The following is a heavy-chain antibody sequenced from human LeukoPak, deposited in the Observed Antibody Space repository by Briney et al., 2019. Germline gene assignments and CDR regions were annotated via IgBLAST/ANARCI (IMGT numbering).Heavy chain of an antibody. D-gene: IGHD3-10*01. CDR1: GFTFSSYA. CDR3: ARDFQDGSGSYYNGVNY. V-gene: IGHV3-30-3*01. CDR2: MSYDGSNK. Sequence: GGSLRLSCAASGFTFSSYAMHWVRQAPGKGLEWVAVMSYDGSNKYYADSVKGRFTISRDNSKNTLYLQMNSLRAEDTAVYYCARDFQDGSGSYYNGVNYWGQGTLVTVSS. J-gene: IGHJ4*02.